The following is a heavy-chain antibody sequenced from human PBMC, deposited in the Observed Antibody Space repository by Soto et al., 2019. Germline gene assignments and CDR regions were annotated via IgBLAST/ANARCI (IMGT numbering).Heavy chain of an antibody. Sequence: QVQLVQSGAEVKKPGASVKVSCKASGYTFTSYDINWVRQATGQGLEWMGWMNPNSGNTGYAQKFPGXXPXPXXSSRSTAYIELSSLRSEDTAVYYCASIRMVRPFDYWGQGTLVTVSS. D-gene: IGHD3-10*01. CDR1: GYTFTSYD. J-gene: IGHJ4*02. V-gene: IGHV1-8*01. CDR3: ASIRMVRPFDY. CDR2: MNPNSGNT.